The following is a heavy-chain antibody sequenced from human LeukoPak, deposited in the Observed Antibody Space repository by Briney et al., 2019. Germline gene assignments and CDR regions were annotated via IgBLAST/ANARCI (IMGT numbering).Heavy chain of an antibody. CDR1: GYSFSNYW. CDR3: ARTNLWFGELDAFDI. Sequence: GESLKISCKGSGYSFSNYWIAWVRQMPGKGLEWMGIIYPDDSNTRYSPSFQGQVTISADKSISIASLQWSSLKASDTAKYYCARTNLWFGELDAFDIWGQGTLVTVSS. CDR2: IYPDDSNT. D-gene: IGHD3-10*01. V-gene: IGHV5-51*01. J-gene: IGHJ3*02.